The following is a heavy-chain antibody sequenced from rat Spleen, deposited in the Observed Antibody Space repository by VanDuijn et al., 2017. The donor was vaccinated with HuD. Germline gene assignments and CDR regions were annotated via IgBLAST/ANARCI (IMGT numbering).Heavy chain of an antibody. V-gene: IGHV2-30*01. Sequence: VQLKESGSGLVQPSQTLSLTCTVSGFSLTSYNVHWVRQPTGNGLEWMGVIWTGGSIDYNSALKSRLSISRDTSKSQVFVKMSSLQTEDTATYYCARADLPIYNNYQGMDAWGQGASVTVSS. CDR1: GFSLTSYN. J-gene: IGHJ4*01. D-gene: IGHD1-10*01. CDR3: ARADLPIYNNYQGMDA. CDR2: IWTGGSI.